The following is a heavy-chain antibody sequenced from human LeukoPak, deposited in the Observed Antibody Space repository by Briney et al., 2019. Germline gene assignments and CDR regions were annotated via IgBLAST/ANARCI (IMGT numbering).Heavy chain of an antibody. CDR2: IKQDGSEK. J-gene: IGHJ3*02. D-gene: IGHD3-10*01. V-gene: IGHV3-7*03. CDR1: GFTFSSFW. CDR3: ARDRGYYGSDS. Sequence: GGSLRLSCVASGFTFSSFWMSWVRQAPGKGLEWVANIKQDGSEKYYVDSVKGRFTISRDNAKNSLHLQMNSLRAEDTAVYYCARDRGYYGSDSWGQGTMVTVSS.